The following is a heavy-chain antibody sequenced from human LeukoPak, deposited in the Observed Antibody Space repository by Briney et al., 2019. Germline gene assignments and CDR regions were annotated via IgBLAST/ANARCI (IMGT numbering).Heavy chain of an antibody. V-gene: IGHV1-2*02. D-gene: IGHD3-9*01. J-gene: IGHJ4*02. CDR1: GYTFTGYY. Sequence: ASVKVSCKASGYTFTGYYMHWVRQAPGQGLEWMGWINSNSGGTNYAQKFQGRVTMARDTSISTAYMELSRLRSDDTAVYYCARSPHILTGENFDYWGQGTLVTVSS. CDR2: INSNSGGT. CDR3: ARSPHILTGENFDY.